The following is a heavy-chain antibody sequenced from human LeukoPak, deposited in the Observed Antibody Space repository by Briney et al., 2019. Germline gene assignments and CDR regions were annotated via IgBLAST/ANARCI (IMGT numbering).Heavy chain of an antibody. CDR3: ATRHEYSYPY. J-gene: IGHJ4*02. V-gene: IGHV3-64*02. D-gene: IGHD5-18*01. CDR1: GFIFNHYA. Sequence: GGSLRLSCAASGFIFNHYAMHWVRQAPGKGLEYVSAIGGNGDTSYYADSVKGRFTISRDNSKNTVYLQMGSLRTEDMAVYYCATRHEYSYPYWGQGTLVTVSS. CDR2: IGGNGDTS.